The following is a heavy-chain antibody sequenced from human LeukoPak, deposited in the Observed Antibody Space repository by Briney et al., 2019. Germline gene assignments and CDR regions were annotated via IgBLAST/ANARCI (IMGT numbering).Heavy chain of an antibody. CDR1: GGSISSSNW. J-gene: IGHJ4*02. V-gene: IGHV4-4*02. CDR3: ARSPCDYVWGSYRCIFDY. CDR2: IYHSGST. Sequence: SETLSLTCAVSGGSISSSNWWSWVRQPPGKGLEWIGEIYHSGSTNYNPSLKSRVTISVDKSKNQFSLKLSSVTAADTAVYYCARSPCDYVWGSYRCIFDYWGQGTLVTVSS. D-gene: IGHD3-16*02.